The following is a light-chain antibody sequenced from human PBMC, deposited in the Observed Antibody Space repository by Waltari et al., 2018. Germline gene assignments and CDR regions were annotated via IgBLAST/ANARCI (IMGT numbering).Light chain of an antibody. Sequence: DVVMTQSPDFLAVSLGERATIHCKSSQSLFYSSNNKNYLAWYQQKPGQPPKLLMYWASTRESGVPDRFSGSGSGTDFTITISSLQAEDVAIYFCQQYYITPLSFGGGTRVEIK. CDR1: QSLFYSSNNKNY. J-gene: IGKJ4*01. CDR3: QQYYITPLS. V-gene: IGKV4-1*01. CDR2: WAS.